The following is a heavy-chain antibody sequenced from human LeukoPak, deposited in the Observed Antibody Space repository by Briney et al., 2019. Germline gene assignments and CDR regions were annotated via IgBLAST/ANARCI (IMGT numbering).Heavy chain of an antibody. D-gene: IGHD3-10*01. CDR1: GGSISSSSYY. Sequence: KSSETLSLTCTVSGGSISSSSYYWGWIRQPPGKGLEWIGSIYYSGSTYYNPSLKSRVTISVDTSKNQFSLKLSSVTAADTAVYYCARSYYGSGSYYFDYWGQGTLVTVSS. J-gene: IGHJ4*02. CDR2: IYYSGST. CDR3: ARSYYGSGSYYFDY. V-gene: IGHV4-39*01.